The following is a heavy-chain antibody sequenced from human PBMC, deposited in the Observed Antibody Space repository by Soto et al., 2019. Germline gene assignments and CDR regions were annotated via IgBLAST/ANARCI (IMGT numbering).Heavy chain of an antibody. V-gene: IGHV5-10-1*01. Sequence: GESLKISCKGSGYSFTSYWISWVRQMPGKGLEWMGRIDPSDSYTNYSPSFQGHVTISADKSISTAYLQWSSLKASDTAMYYCARHRSLLMVYAGNWFDPWGQGTLVTVSS. D-gene: IGHD2-8*01. CDR2: IDPSDSYT. CDR3: ARHRSLLMVYAGNWFDP. CDR1: GYSFTSYW. J-gene: IGHJ5*02.